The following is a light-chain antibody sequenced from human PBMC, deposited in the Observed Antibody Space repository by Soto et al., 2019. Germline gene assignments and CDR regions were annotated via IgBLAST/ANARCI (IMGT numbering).Light chain of an antibody. CDR3: SSYTSSSTLTV. V-gene: IGLV2-14*01. CDR1: SSDVGAYNY. Sequence: QSALTQPASVSGSPGQSITISCTGTSSDVGAYNYVSWYQQHPGKAPKLMIYDVSNRPSGVSNRFSGSKSGNTASLTISGLQAEDEADYYCSSYTSSSTLTVFGGGTKLTVL. J-gene: IGLJ2*01. CDR2: DVS.